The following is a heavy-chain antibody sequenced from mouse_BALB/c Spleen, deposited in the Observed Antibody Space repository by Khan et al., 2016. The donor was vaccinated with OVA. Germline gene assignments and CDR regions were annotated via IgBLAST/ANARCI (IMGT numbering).Heavy chain of an antibody. Sequence: EVELVESGGGLVQPGGSLKLSCAASGFTFSSYIMSWVRQTPEKRLEWVAYISNGGGSTYYLDNVKGRFTISRDNVKNTLYLQMSSLKYEDTTMYDCAGHGNYVSFDYWGLGPPLTVSS. J-gene: IGHJ2*01. CDR2: ISNGGGST. V-gene: IGHV5-12-2*01. CDR1: GFTFSSYI. CDR3: AGHGNYVSFDY. D-gene: IGHD2-1*01.